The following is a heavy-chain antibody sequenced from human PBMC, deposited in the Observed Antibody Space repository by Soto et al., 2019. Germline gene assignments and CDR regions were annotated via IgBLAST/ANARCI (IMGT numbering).Heavy chain of an antibody. Sequence: LSLTCAVYGGSFSGYYWSWIRQPPGKGLEWIGEIHRSGSTNYNPSLKSRVTISVDMPKNQVSLELTSVTAGDTAVYYCARERPGGYALGYWGQGILVTVSS. V-gene: IGHV4-34*01. J-gene: IGHJ4*02. CDR3: ARERPGGYALGY. CDR2: IHRSGST. D-gene: IGHD5-12*01. CDR1: GGSFSGYY.